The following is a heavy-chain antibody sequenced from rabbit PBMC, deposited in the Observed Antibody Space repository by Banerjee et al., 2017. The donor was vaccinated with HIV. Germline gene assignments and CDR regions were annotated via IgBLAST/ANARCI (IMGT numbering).Heavy chain of an antibody. D-gene: IGHD3-3*01. J-gene: IGHJ3*01. CDR2: IYGGDGST. CDR3: ARDLAL. V-gene: IGHV1S40*01. Sequence: QSLEESGGGLVQPEGSLTLTCTASGFSFSNNCWMSWVRQAPGKGLEWIGYIYGGDGSTYYASWAKGRFTISKTSSTTVTLQMTSLTAADTATYFCARDLALWGQGTLVTVS. CDR1: GFSFSNNCW.